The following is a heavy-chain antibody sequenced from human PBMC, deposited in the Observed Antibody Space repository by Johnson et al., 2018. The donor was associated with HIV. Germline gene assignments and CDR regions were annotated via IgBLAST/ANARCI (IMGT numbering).Heavy chain of an antibody. CDR2: ISYAGSNQ. V-gene: IGHV3-30*04. Sequence: QMLSVESGGGLVQPGRSLRLSCAASGFTFSTYAMHWVRQAPGTRLEWVAVISYAGSNQYYAHSVNGRFTIPRDNSQNTVFLQMNSLRPEDTAMYYCAAYYDFWGGSYTSGFDIGGQGTMVTVSS. CDR1: GFTFSTYA. CDR3: AAYYDFWGGSYTSGFDI. J-gene: IGHJ3*02. D-gene: IGHD3-3*01.